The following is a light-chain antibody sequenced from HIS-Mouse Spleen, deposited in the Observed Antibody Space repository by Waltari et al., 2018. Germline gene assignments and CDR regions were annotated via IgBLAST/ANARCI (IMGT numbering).Light chain of an antibody. Sequence: QSALTQPRSVSGSPGQSVTISCTGTSSDVGGYNYVSWYQQPPGKAPKLMIYDVSKRPSGVPDRLSGSKSGNTASLTISWLQAEDEADYYCCSYAGSYTLVFGGGTKLTVL. V-gene: IGLV2-11*01. J-gene: IGLJ2*01. CDR1: SSDVGGYNY. CDR2: DVS. CDR3: CSYAGSYTLV.